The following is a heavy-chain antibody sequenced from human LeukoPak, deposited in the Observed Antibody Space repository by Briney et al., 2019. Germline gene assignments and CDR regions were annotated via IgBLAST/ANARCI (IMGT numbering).Heavy chain of an antibody. Sequence: SETLSLTCTVSGGSISSYYWSWIRQPPGEGLEWIGYIYYSGSTNYNPSLKSRVTISVDTSKNQFSLKLSSVTAADTAVYYCARIRGISLDYMDVWGKGTTVTVSS. V-gene: IGHV4-59*01. CDR2: IYYSGST. CDR1: GGSISSYY. J-gene: IGHJ6*03. CDR3: ARIRGISLDYMDV. D-gene: IGHD2/OR15-2a*01.